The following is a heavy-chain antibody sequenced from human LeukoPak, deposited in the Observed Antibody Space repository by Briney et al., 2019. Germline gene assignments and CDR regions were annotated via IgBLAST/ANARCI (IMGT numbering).Heavy chain of an antibody. Sequence: KPSETLSLTCTVSGGSISNYYWSWIRQPPGKGLEWIGYIYYSGSTNYNPSLKSRVTISVDTSKNQFSLKLSSVTAADTAVYYCASVRGVITYYFDYWGQGTLVTVSS. D-gene: IGHD3-10*02. CDR2: IYYSGST. V-gene: IGHV4-59*01. CDR1: GGSISNYY. J-gene: IGHJ4*02. CDR3: ASVRGVITYYFDY.